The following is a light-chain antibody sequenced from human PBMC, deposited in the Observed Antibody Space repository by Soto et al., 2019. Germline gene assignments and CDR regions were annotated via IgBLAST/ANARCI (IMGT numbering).Light chain of an antibody. CDR1: QSVTSSY. J-gene: IGKJ4*01. CDR3: QQYGTSPLT. V-gene: IGKV3-20*01. Sequence: EVVLTQPPGTLSLSPGARATLSCRASQSVTSSYLAWYQQKPGQAPRLLIYGASSMATGIPDRFSGSGSGTDFTLTISRLEPEDFAVYYCQQYGTSPLTFGGGTKVEIK. CDR2: GAS.